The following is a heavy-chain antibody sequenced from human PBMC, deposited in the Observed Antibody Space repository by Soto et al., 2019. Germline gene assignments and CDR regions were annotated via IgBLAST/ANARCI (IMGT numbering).Heavy chain of an antibody. J-gene: IGHJ3*02. Sequence: EVQLVESGGGLVKPGGSLRLSCAASGFTFSSYSMNWVRQAPGKGLEWVSSISSSSSYIYYADSVKGRFTISRDNAKNSLYLQMNSLRAEDTAVYYCARDRKDIVVVPAAPYAFDIWGQGTMVTVSS. CDR2: ISSSSSYI. CDR1: GFTFSSYS. CDR3: ARDRKDIVVVPAAPYAFDI. D-gene: IGHD2-2*01. V-gene: IGHV3-21*01.